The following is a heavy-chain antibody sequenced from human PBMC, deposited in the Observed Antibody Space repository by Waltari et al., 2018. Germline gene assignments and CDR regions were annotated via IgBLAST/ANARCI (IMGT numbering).Heavy chain of an antibody. V-gene: IGHV3-11*04. CDR2: MIGSGNTI. J-gene: IGHJ4*02. D-gene: IGHD3-22*01. Sequence: QVQLVESGGGLVKPGGSLRLSCTASGLTFNDYYMNWSRQAPGNGLKWISDMIGSGNTIYHADSVKGRFTISRDNAKNSLFLQMNSLRAEDTGVYYCASNYYDSSGYMDHWGQGTLVTVSS. CDR3: ASNYYDSSGYMDH. CDR1: GLTFNDYY.